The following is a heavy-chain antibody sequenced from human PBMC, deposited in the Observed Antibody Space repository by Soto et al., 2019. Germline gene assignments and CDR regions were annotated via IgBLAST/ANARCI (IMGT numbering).Heavy chain of an antibody. CDR2: ISTYDGNT. J-gene: IGHJ4*02. V-gene: IGHV1-18*01. D-gene: IGHD2-15*01. CDR1: GYSFTIYV. Sequence: AAVKVSCKASGYSFTIYVITWVRQAPGQGLEWMGWISTYDGNTNYAQNFQGRVSMARDTSTSTAYMELRSLRSDDTAVYYCARDRGRSCIGGICPFDYWGQGTLVTVSS. CDR3: ARDRGRSCIGGICPFDY.